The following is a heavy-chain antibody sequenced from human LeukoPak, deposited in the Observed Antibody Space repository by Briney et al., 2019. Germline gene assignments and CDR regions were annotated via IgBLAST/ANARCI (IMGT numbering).Heavy chain of an antibody. Sequence: ASVKVFCKASGYTFTGYYMHWVRQAPGQGLEWMGWINPNSGGTNYAQKFQGRVTMTRDTSISTAYMELSRLRSDDTAVYYCARDILFVRSIMVRGVTDYWGQGTLVTVSS. V-gene: IGHV1-2*02. CDR1: GYTFTGYY. CDR2: INPNSGGT. J-gene: IGHJ4*02. D-gene: IGHD3-10*01. CDR3: ARDILFVRSIMVRGVTDY.